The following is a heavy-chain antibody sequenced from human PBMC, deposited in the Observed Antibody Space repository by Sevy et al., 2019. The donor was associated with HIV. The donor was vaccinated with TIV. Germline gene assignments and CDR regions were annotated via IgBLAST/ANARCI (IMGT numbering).Heavy chain of an antibody. J-gene: IGHJ4*02. D-gene: IGHD3-10*01. CDR1: GFTFSSYG. CDR2: VSGGNT. V-gene: IGHV3-23*01. Sequence: GGCLRLSCAASGFTFSSYGMVWVRQAPGKGLEWVSAVSGGNTYYADSVKGRYTISRDNSKNTLYLQVNSLRAEDTAVYYCARGGGGYYDYWGQGTLVTVSS. CDR3: ARGGGGYYDY.